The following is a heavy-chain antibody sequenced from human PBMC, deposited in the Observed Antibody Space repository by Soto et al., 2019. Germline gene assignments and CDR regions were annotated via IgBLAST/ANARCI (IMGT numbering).Heavy chain of an antibody. J-gene: IGHJ4*02. CDR2: MKGDGSES. D-gene: IGHD5-12*01. CDR3: ARGNRGYWNFDL. CDR1: GIPLSSYW. Sequence: EVQLVESGGGLVQPGGSLRLSCVGSGIPLSSYWMHWVRQVPGKGLVWVSRMKGDGSESYYADFVEGRFTISRDNARNTLYLQINSLRAEETAVYYCARGNRGYWNFDLWGQGSLVTVSS. V-gene: IGHV3-74*01.